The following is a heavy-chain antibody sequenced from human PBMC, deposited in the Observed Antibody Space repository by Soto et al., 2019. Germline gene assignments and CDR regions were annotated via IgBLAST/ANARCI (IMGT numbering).Heavy chain of an antibody. J-gene: IGHJ6*02. CDR2: MYYSGST. Sequence: TLSLTCTVSCGSISSGVYYWSWIRQHPGKGLEWIGYMYYSGSTYYNPSLKSRVTISVDTSKNQFSLKLSYVTAADTAVYYCATVSGGHYIRYYYHGMDVWGQGTTVTVSS. CDR3: ATVSGGHYIRYYYHGMDV. V-gene: IGHV4-31*03. CDR1: CGSISSGVYY. D-gene: IGHD3-22*01.